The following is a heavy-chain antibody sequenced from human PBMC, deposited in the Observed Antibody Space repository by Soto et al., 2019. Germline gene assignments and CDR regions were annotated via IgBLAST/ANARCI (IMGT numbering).Heavy chain of an antibody. CDR2: IDPSDSYT. CDR1: GYSFTSYW. D-gene: IGHD6-19*01. Sequence: GESLKISCKGSGYSFTSYWISWVRQMPGKGLEWMGRIDPSDSYTNYSPSFQGHVTISADKSISTAYLQWSSLKASDTAMYYCARQGKGQGIAVAGYYYGMDVWGQGTTVTVSS. J-gene: IGHJ6*02. V-gene: IGHV5-10-1*01. CDR3: ARQGKGQGIAVAGYYYGMDV.